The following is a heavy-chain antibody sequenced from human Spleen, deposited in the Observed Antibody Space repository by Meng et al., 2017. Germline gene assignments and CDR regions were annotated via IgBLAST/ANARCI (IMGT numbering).Heavy chain of an antibody. CDR3: ARGTYYYDSSGYYYFDY. J-gene: IGHJ4*02. CDR2: ITGSGVST. CDR1: GFIFSNYG. Sequence: GESLKISCAASGFIFSNYGMSWVRQAPGKGLEWVSVITGSGVSTYYADSVKGRFTISRHNSKNTLYLQMNSLRAEDTAVYYCARGTYYYDSSGYYYFDYWGQGTVVTVSS. V-gene: IGHV3-23*01. D-gene: IGHD3-22*01.